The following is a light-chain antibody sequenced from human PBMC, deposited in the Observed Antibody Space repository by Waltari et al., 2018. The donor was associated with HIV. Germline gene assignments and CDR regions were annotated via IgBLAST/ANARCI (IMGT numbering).Light chain of an antibody. CDR3: CSYAVTNTFV. V-gene: IGLV2-23*01. CDR2: EGH. Sequence: QSALTQPSFLSGSPGQSLTISCSATPGLVAPYNFVSWFQLIPGKAPKLLLYEGHRRPSGVSVRFSGSKSGNTASLTISGLRAEDEADYYCCSYAVTNTFVFGTGTKVTVL. J-gene: IGLJ1*01. CDR1: PGLVAPYNF.